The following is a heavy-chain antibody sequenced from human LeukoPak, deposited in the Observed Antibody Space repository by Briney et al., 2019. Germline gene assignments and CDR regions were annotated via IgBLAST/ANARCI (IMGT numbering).Heavy chain of an antibody. CDR2: INPNTGGT. CDR3: ARDDNFQFDY. Sequence: GASVKVSCKASGYTCTAYYMHWVRQAPGQGLEWMGWINPNTGGTNYAPKFQGRVTMTRDTSISTAYMELNRLTFDDTAVYYCARDDNFQFDYWGQGTLVTVSS. CDR1: GYTCTAYY. V-gene: IGHV1-2*02. D-gene: IGHD1-1*01. J-gene: IGHJ4*02.